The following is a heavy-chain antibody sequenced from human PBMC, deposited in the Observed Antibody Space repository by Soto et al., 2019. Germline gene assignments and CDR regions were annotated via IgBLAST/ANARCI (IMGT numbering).Heavy chain of an antibody. D-gene: IGHD2-2*01. CDR2: ISAYNGNT. CDR3: AREAPTYCSSTSCTYYFDY. Sequence: ASVKASCKASGYTFTSYGISWVRQAPGQGLEWMGWISAYNGNTNYAQKLQGRVTMTTDTSTSTAYMELRSLRSDDTAVYYCAREAPTYCSSTSCTYYFDYWGQGTLVTVSS. J-gene: IGHJ4*02. CDR1: GYTFTSYG. V-gene: IGHV1-18*01.